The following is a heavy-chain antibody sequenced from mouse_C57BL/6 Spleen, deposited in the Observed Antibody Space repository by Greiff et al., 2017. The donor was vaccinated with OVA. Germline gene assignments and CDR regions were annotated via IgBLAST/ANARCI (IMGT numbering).Heavy chain of an antibody. CDR3: TRWEFHTVVAPLDY. CDR2: IYPGNSDT. CDR1: GYTFTSYW. J-gene: IGHJ2*01. Sequence: VQLQQSGTVLARPGASVKMSCKTSGYTFTSYWMHWVKQRPGQGLEWIGAIYPGNSDTSYNQKFKGKAKLTAVTSASTAYMELSSLTNEDSAVYYCTRWEFHTVVAPLDYWGQGTTLTVSS. V-gene: IGHV1-5*01. D-gene: IGHD1-1*01.